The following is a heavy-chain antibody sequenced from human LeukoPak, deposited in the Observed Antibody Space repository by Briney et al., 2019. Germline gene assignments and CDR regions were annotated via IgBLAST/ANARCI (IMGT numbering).Heavy chain of an antibody. CDR3: ASYYYDSSGYSYYFDY. V-gene: IGHV4-59*11. Sequence: SETLSLTCTVSGGSISSHYWGWIRQPPGKGLEWIGYISYSGTTNYNTSLKSRVTISVDTPKNQFSLTLSSVTAADTAVYYCASYYYDSSGYSYYFDYWGQGTLVTVSS. J-gene: IGHJ4*02. CDR2: ISYSGTT. D-gene: IGHD3-22*01. CDR1: GGSISSHY.